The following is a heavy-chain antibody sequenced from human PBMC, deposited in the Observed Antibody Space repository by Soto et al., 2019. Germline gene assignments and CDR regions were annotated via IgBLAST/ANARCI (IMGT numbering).Heavy chain of an antibody. CDR3: SRGDATKIVVTTYYAMDV. Sequence: QVQLVQSGAEVKKPGSSVRVSCKASGGTLSNYGISWVRQAPGQGLEWMGGIIPVFGTANYAQKFQGRVKITADESKSTVYMDVTSLRSEDTAVYYCSRGDATKIVVTTYYAMDVWGQGTTVSVSS. CDR1: GGTLSNYG. V-gene: IGHV1-69*12. CDR2: IIPVFGTA. D-gene: IGHD4-17*01. J-gene: IGHJ6*02.